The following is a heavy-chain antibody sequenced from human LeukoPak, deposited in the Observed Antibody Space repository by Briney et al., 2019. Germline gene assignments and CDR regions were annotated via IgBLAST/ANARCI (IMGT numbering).Heavy chain of an antibody. CDR2: IYTSGST. V-gene: IGHV4-4*07. CDR1: GGSISSYY. CDR3: ARATYCSSTSCYQDY. Sequence: SETLSLTCTVSGGSISSYYWSWIRQPAGKGLEWIGRIYTSGSTNYNPSLKSRVTMSVDTSKNQFSLKLSSVTAADTAVYYRARATYCSSTSCYQDYWGQGTLVTVSS. D-gene: IGHD2-2*01. J-gene: IGHJ4*02.